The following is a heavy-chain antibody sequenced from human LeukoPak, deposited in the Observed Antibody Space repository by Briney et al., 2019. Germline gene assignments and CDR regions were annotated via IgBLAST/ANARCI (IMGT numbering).Heavy chain of an antibody. CDR1: GGTFSSYA. V-gene: IGHV1-69*05. J-gene: IGHJ4*02. D-gene: IGHD3-3*01. CDR3: AKRGGESGVTIFGVTAYYSN. Sequence: ASVKVSCKASGGTFSSYAISWVRQAPGQGLEWMGGIIPIFGTANYAQKFQGRVTITTDESTSTAYMELNSLRAEDTAVYYCAKRGGESGVTIFGVTAYYSNWGQGTLVTVSS. CDR2: IIPIFGTA.